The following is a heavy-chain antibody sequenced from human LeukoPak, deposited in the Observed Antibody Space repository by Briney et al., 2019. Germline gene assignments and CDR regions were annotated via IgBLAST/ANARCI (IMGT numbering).Heavy chain of an antibody. Sequence: SGGSLRLSCAASGFTFSSYWMSWVRQAPGKGLEWVANIKQDGSEKYYVDSVKGRFTISRDNAKNSLYLQMNSLRAEDTAVYYCARVLYSKRGGSWGFSGSSYYYYYMDVWGKGTTVTVSS. J-gene: IGHJ6*03. CDR2: IKQDGSEK. CDR3: ARVLYSKRGGSWGFSGSSYYYYYMDV. D-gene: IGHD2-15*01. V-gene: IGHV3-7*01. CDR1: GFTFSSYW.